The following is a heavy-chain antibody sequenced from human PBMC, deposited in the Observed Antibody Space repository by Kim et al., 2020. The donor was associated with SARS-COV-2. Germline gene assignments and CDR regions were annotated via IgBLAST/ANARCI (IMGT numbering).Heavy chain of an antibody. CDR3: ARAAWGYSYGEALDY. J-gene: IGHJ4*01. CDR2: IYYSGTT. Sequence: SETLSLTCIVSGGSISSGDHYWSRIRQPPGKGLEWIGYIYYSGTTFYNPSLKSRVTISVDTSKNQFSLKLTSVSAADTAVYYCARAAWGYSYGEALDYWG. CDR1: GGSISSGDHY. V-gene: IGHV4-30-4*01. D-gene: IGHD5-18*01.